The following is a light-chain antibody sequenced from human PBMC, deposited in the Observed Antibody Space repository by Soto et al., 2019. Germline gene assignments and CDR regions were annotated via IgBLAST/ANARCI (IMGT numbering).Light chain of an antibody. Sequence: QSALTQPPSVSGAPGQRVTISCTGSSSNIGAGYDVHWYQQFPGTAPKLLIYGNNNRPSGVPDRFSGSKSGTSASLAITGLQAEDEADYYCQSYDSRLRGTVFGGGTQLTVL. V-gene: IGLV1-40*01. CDR1: SSNIGAGYD. CDR3: QSYDSRLRGTV. CDR2: GNN. J-gene: IGLJ7*01.